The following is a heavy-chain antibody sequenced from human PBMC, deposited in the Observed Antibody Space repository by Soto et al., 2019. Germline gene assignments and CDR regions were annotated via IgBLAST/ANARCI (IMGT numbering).Heavy chain of an antibody. Sequence: QVQLVQSVAEVKKPGASVKVSCKASGYTFTNFGLSWVRQAPGQGLEWMGWISAYNGNTNYAQNFQGRVTLTADTSTSTAYMELRSLRSDDTAVYYCGRGGTPIDYWGQGTLVTVSS. CDR3: GRGGTPIDY. D-gene: IGHD3-16*01. CDR1: GYTFTNFG. CDR2: ISAYNGNT. V-gene: IGHV1-18*01. J-gene: IGHJ4*02.